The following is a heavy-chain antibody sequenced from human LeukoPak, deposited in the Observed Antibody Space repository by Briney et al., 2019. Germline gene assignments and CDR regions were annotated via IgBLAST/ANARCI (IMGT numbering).Heavy chain of an antibody. J-gene: IGHJ4*02. CDR3: ATSSGGKDGY. V-gene: IGHV4-61*02. CDR1: GGSISSGSYY. Sequence: SETLSLTCTVSGGSISSGSYYWSWIRQPAGKGLEWIGRIYTSGSTNYNPSLKSRVTISVDTSKNQFSLKLSSVTAADTAVYYCATSSGGKDGYWGQGTLVTVSS. D-gene: IGHD4-23*01. CDR2: IYTSGST.